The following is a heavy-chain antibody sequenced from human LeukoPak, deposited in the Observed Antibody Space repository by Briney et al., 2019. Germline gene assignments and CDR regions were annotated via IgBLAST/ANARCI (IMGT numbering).Heavy chain of an antibody. J-gene: IGHJ6*02. CDR2: INHSGST. D-gene: IGHD6-13*01. Sequence: PSETLSLTCAVYGGSFSGYYWSWIRQPPGKGLEWIGEINHSGSTNYNPSLKSRVTISVDTSKNQFSLKLSSVTAADTAVYYCARIPGAAAGHKYYYYYGMDVWGQGTTVTVSS. V-gene: IGHV4-34*01. CDR3: ARIPGAAAGHKYYYYYGMDV. CDR1: GGSFSGYY.